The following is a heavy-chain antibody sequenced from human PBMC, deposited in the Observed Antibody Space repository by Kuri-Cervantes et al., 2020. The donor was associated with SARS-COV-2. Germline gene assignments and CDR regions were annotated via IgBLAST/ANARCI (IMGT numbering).Heavy chain of an antibody. D-gene: IGHD2-21*02. V-gene: IGHV1-8*01. J-gene: IGHJ6*02. CDR2: MNPNSGNT. CDR1: GYTFTSYD. CDR3: ARAHCGGDCYLALYYYYYGMDV. Sequence: ASVKVSCKASGYTFTSYDINWVRQATGQGLEWMGWMNPNSGNTGYAQKFQGRVTITADKSTSTAYMELSSLRSEDTAVYYCARAHCGGDCYLALYYYYYGMDVWGQGTTVTVSS.